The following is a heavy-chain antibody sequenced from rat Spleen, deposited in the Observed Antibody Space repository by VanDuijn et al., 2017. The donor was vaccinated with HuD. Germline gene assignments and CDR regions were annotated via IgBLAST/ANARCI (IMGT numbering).Heavy chain of an antibody. CDR2: ITNASGRT. V-gene: IGHV5-31*01. J-gene: IGHJ2*01. CDR3: ARHRNYGGIPFDS. CDR1: GFTFNNYW. Sequence: VQLVESGGGLVQPGRSLKLSCVASGFTFNNYWMTWIRQVPGKGLEWVASITNASGRTYYPDSVKGRFTVSRDTAQNILYLQMDSLRSEDTATYYCARHRNYGGIPFDSWGQGVMVTVSS. D-gene: IGHD1-11*01.